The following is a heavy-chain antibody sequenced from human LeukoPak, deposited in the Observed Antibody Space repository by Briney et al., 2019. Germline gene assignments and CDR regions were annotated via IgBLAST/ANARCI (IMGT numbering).Heavy chain of an antibody. D-gene: IGHD2/OR15-2a*01. Sequence: SVKVSCKASGGTSSSYAISWVRQAPGQGLEWMGGIIPIFGTANYAQKFQGRVTITTDESTSTAYMELSSLRSEDTAVYYCARSDKFYQKYNWFDPWGQGTLVTVSS. CDR3: ARSDKFYQKYNWFDP. J-gene: IGHJ5*02. CDR1: GGTSSSYA. CDR2: IIPIFGTA. V-gene: IGHV1-69*05.